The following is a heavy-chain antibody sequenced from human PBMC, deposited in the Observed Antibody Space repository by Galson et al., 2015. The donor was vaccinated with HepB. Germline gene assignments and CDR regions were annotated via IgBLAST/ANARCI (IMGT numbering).Heavy chain of an antibody. Sequence: QSGAEVKKPGESLKISCKGSGYRFTSYWIGWVRQMPGKGLEWMGIIYPDDSDTRYSPSFQGQVTISADKSISTAHLQWSSLKASDTAIYYCARVPYYDFWSGYYHYFDYWGQGTLVTVSS. CDR3: ARVPYYDFWSGYYHYFDY. CDR2: IYPDDSDT. V-gene: IGHV5-51*03. CDR1: GYRFTSYW. J-gene: IGHJ4*02. D-gene: IGHD3-3*01.